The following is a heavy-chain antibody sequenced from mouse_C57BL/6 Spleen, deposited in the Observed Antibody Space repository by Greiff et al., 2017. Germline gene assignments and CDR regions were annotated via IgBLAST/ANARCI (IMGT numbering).Heavy chain of an antibody. J-gene: IGHJ3*01. Sequence: VQLQQPGAELVKPGASVKMSCKASGYTFTSYWITWVKQRPGQGLEWIGDIYPGSGSTNYNEKFKSKATLPVDTSSSTAYMQLSSLKSEDSAVYYCARPLYDSWFAYWGQGTLVTVSA. CDR1: GYTFTSYW. CDR3: ARPLYDSWFAY. D-gene: IGHD2-4*01. CDR2: IYPGSGST. V-gene: IGHV1-55*01.